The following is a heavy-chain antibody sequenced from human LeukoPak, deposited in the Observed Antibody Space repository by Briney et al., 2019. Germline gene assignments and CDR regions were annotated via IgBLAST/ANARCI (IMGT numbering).Heavy chain of an antibody. CDR3: AKGDTATNIYGAFDV. J-gene: IGHJ3*01. V-gene: IGHV3-23*01. CDR1: GFTFSSYD. CDR2: ITYNSGTI. Sequence: QTGGSLRLSCGASGFTFSSYDKQWVRQAPGKGLEWVSYITYNSGTIFYADSVKGRFTISRDNSENTLYLQMNSLRADDTALYYCAKGDTATNIYGAFDVWGQGTMVSVSS. D-gene: IGHD4-17*01.